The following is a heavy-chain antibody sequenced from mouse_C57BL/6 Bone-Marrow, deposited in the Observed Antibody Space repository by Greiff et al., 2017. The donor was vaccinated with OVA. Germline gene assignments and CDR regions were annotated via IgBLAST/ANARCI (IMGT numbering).Heavy chain of an antibody. CDR1: GFTFSSYA. J-gene: IGHJ4*01. V-gene: IGHV5-9-1*02. D-gene: IGHD1-1*01. Sequence: EVQGVESGEGLVKPGGSLKLSCAASGFTFSSYAMSWVRQTPEKRLEWVAYISSGGDYIYYADTVKGRFTISRDNARNTLYLQMSSLKSEDTAMYYCTRELLQYYYAMDYWGQGTSVTVSS. CDR3: TRELLQYYYAMDY. CDR2: ISSGGDYI.